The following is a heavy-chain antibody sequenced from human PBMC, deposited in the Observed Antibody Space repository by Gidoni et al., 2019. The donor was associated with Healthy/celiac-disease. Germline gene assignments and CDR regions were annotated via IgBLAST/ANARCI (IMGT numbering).Heavy chain of an antibody. Sequence: QVTLTESGPVLVKPTETLTLTSTVAGFSLRTPRMGVSWLRQPPWKALEWLAHILSNDETAYSTSLKSRLTISKDTSKSQVVLTMTNMDPVDTATYYCARSPLSGDYGPYYFDYWGQGTLVTVSS. V-gene: IGHV2-26*01. CDR1: GFSLRTPRMG. J-gene: IGHJ4*02. D-gene: IGHD4-17*01. CDR3: ARSPLSGDYGPYYFDY. CDR2: ILSNDET.